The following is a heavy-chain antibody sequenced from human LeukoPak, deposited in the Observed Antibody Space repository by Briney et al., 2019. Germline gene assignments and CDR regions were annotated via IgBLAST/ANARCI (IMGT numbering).Heavy chain of an antibody. CDR1: GFTSSSYE. Sequence: AGRSLRLSCAASGFTSSSYEMNWVRQAPGKVLGWVSYSSSSGSTINYADSVTGRPTISRDNAKNSLYLQLNSLRAEDTAVYDCARAQTIFGVVAASYYYYMDVWGKGTTVTVSS. D-gene: IGHD3-3*01. V-gene: IGHV3-48*03. J-gene: IGHJ6*03. CDR2: SSSSGSTI. CDR3: ARAQTIFGVVAASYYYYMDV.